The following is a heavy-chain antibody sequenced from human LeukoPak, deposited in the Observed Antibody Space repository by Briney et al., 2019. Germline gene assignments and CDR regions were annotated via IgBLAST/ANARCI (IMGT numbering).Heavy chain of an antibody. Sequence: GGSLRLSCAASGFTFSNYAMSWVRQAPGKGLNWVTGISGNGADTYNADSVKGRFTISRDNSKNTLYLQTNSLRAEDTAVYYCARRDVSDSSGYSPLFDYWGQGTLVTVSS. CDR2: ISGNGADT. D-gene: IGHD3-22*01. V-gene: IGHV3-23*01. J-gene: IGHJ4*02. CDR3: ARRDVSDSSGYSPLFDY. CDR1: GFTFSNYA.